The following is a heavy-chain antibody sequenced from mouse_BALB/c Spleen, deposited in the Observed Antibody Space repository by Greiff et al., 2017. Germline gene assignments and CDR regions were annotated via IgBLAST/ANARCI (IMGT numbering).Heavy chain of an antibody. D-gene: IGHD1-2*01. V-gene: IGHV1-69*02. Sequence: QVQLQQPGAELVRPGASVKLSCKASGYTFTSYWINWVKQRPGQGLEWIGNIYPSDSYTNYNQKFKDKATLTVDKSSSTAYMQLSSPTSEDSAVYYCTRSYYGYEFAYWGQGTLVTVSA. J-gene: IGHJ3*01. CDR2: IYPSDSYT. CDR3: TRSYYGYEFAY. CDR1: GYTFTSYW.